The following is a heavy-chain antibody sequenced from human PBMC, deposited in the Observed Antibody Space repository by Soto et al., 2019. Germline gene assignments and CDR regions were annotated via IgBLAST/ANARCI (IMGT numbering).Heavy chain of an antibody. CDR2: IYYSGST. V-gene: IGHV4-31*03. CDR1: GGSISSGGYY. D-gene: IGHD3-22*01. Sequence: SETLSLTCTVSGGSISSGGYYWSWIRQHPGKGLEWIGYIYYSGSTYYNPSLKSRVTISVDTSKNQFSLKLSSVTAADTAVYYCARDRNNYYDSSGYYNWFDPWGQGTLVTVS. J-gene: IGHJ5*02. CDR3: ARDRNNYYDSSGYYNWFDP.